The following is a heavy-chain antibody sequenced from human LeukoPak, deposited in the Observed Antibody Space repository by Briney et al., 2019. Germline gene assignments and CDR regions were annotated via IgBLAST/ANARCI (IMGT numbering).Heavy chain of an antibody. CDR2: IKNKTDGGTT. Sequence: GGSLRRSCAAAGFSCRNAWMSWVRQAPGKGLEWGGRIKNKTDGGTTDYAAPVKGRLTISRDDSKNTLYLQMNSLKTEDTAVYYCTTVWNCGGDCSDAFDIWGQGTMVTVSS. D-gene: IGHD2-21*02. CDR1: GFSCRNAW. CDR3: TTVWNCGGDCSDAFDI. V-gene: IGHV3-15*01. J-gene: IGHJ3*02.